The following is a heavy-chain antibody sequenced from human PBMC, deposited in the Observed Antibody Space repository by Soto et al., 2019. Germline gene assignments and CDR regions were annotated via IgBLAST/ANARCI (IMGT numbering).Heavy chain of an antibody. Sequence: PGGSLRLSCVASGFTFRSHAMTWVRQAPGKGLEWVSVIRGSGNSPYYADSVKGRFTISRDNAKETVYLQMDNLRAEDTAIYYCARDLYTGKTSVHGRIDYWGQGTLVTGSS. V-gene: IGHV3-23*01. CDR1: GFTFRSHA. J-gene: IGHJ4*02. CDR3: ARDLYTGKTSVHGRIDY. CDR2: IRGSGNSP. D-gene: IGHD1-1*01.